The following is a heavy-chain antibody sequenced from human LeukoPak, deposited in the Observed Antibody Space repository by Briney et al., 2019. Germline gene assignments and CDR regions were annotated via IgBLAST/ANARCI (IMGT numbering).Heavy chain of an antibody. CDR1: GFTFSSYG. CDR2: ISGSGGST. J-gene: IGHJ4*02. V-gene: IGHV3-23*01. Sequence: PGGTLRLSCAASGFTFSSYGMSWVRQAPGKGLEWVSAISGSGGSTYYADSVKGRFTISRDNSKNTLYLQMNSLRAEDTAVYYCAKAGVLLWFGPYWGQGTLVTVSS. D-gene: IGHD3-10*01. CDR3: AKAGVLLWFGPY.